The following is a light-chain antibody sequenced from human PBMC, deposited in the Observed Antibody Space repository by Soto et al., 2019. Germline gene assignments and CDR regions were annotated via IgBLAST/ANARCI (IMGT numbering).Light chain of an antibody. V-gene: IGLV2-14*01. Sequence: QSVXTQPASVSGSPGQSITISCTGTSSDVGGYNYVSWYQQHPGKAPKLMIYDVSNRPSGVSNRFSGSKSGNTASPTISGLQAEDEADYYCSSYTSSSTLLYVFGTGTKVTVL. CDR3: SSYTSSSTLLYV. CDR2: DVS. J-gene: IGLJ1*01. CDR1: SSDVGGYNY.